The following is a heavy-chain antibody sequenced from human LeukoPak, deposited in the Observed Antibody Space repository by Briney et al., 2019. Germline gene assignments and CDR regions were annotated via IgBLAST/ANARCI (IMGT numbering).Heavy chain of an antibody. J-gene: IGHJ4*02. CDR3: ARLRGYYDSSGHLDY. CDR1: GGSISSYY. CDR2: IYYSGRT. Sequence: SETLSLTRTVSGGSISSYYWSWIRQPPGKGLEWIGYIYYSGRTNYNPSLKSRVTISVDPSKNQFSLKLSSVTAADTAVYYCARLRGYYDSSGHLDYWGQGTLVTVSS. V-gene: IGHV4-59*08. D-gene: IGHD3-22*01.